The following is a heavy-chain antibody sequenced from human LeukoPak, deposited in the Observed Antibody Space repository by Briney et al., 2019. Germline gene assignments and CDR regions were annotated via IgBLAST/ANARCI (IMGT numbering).Heavy chain of an antibody. CDR3: ARDFNPGYCSGGGCVYGMDV. V-gene: IGHV3-21*01. CDR2: ITTTFYT. J-gene: IGHJ6*02. CDR1: GFTFSSYS. Sequence: KSGGSLRLSCAASGFTFSSYSFNWVRQVPGKGLEWVSSITTTFYTYYTDSVKGRFAISRDNAKNSLYLQMNSLRAEDTAAYYCARDFNPGYCSGGGCVYGMDVWGQGTTVTVSS. D-gene: IGHD2-15*01.